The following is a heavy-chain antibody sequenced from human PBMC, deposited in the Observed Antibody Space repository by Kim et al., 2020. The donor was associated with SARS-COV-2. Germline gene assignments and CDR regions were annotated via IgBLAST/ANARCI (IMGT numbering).Heavy chain of an antibody. Sequence: GGSLRLSCAASGFTFSNAWMSWVRQAPGKGLEWVGRIKSKTDGGTTDYAAPVKGRFTISRDDSKNTLYLQMNSLKTEDTAVYYCTTDSWWDDYVWGSYRSTSLDYWGQGTLFTVSS. CDR2: IKSKTDGGTT. CDR1: GFTFSNAW. CDR3: TTDSWWDDYVWGSYRSTSLDY. D-gene: IGHD3-16*02. J-gene: IGHJ4*02. V-gene: IGHV3-15*01.